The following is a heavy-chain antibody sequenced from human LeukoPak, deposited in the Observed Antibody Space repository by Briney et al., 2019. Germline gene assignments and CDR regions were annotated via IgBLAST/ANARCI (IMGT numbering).Heavy chain of an antibody. J-gene: IGHJ4*02. Sequence: ASVKVSCKASGYTFTSYGISWVRQAPGQGLEWMGWISAYNGNTNYAQKLQGRVTMTTDTSTSTAYMELRSLRSDDTAVYHCARHHRFCKTTSCEITGIDYWGQGTLVTVSS. CDR3: ARHHRFCKTTSCEITGIDY. D-gene: IGHD2-2*01. V-gene: IGHV1-18*01. CDR2: ISAYNGNT. CDR1: GYTFTSYG.